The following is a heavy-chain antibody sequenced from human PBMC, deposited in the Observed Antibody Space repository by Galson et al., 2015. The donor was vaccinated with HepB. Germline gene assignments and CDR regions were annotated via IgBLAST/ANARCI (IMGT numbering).Heavy chain of an antibody. J-gene: IGHJ5*02. D-gene: IGHD3-22*01. V-gene: IGHV1-46*03. CDR1: GYSFTSYY. CDR3: ARDYYYDSSGYIGEDWFDP. CDR2: INPSGGST. Sequence: SVKVSCKASGYSFTSYYMHWVRQAPGQGLEWMGIINPSGGSTSYAQKFQGRVTMTRDTTTSTVYMELSSLRSEDTAVYYCARDYYYDSSGYIGEDWFDPWGQGTLVTVSS.